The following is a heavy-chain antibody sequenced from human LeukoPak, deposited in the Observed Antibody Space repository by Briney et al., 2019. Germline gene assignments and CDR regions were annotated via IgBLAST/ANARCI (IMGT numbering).Heavy chain of an antibody. CDR3: ARDGGFYYYYYYMDV. J-gene: IGHJ6*03. V-gene: IGHV3-64*01. CDR2: IDSNGGST. D-gene: IGHD3-16*01. CDR1: GFTFRSYA. Sequence: HPGGSLRLSCAASGFTFRSYAMYWVRQAPGKGLEYVSAIDSNGGSTYYAQSVKGRFTISRDNSKNTLYLQMGSLRAEDMAVYYCARDGGFYYYYYYMDVWGKGTTVTVSS.